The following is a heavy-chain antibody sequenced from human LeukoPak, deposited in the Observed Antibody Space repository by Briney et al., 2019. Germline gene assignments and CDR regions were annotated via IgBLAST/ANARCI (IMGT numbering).Heavy chain of an antibody. CDR2: INRNGGST. J-gene: IGHJ4*02. CDR3: ARGFRNGPFDC. Sequence: GGSLRLSCDASGFTFDDYGMSWVRQPPGKGPEWVSGINRNGGSTDYADSVKGRFTISRDNAKNSHFLQMNSLRVEDTALYYCARGFRNGPFDCWGQGTLVTVSS. V-gene: IGHV3-20*04. D-gene: IGHD2-8*01. CDR1: GFTFDDYG.